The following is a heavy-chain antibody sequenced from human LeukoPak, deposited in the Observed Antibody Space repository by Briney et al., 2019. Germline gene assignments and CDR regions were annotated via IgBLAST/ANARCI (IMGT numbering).Heavy chain of an antibody. CDR3: ATLTGGDDAFDI. D-gene: IGHD4-23*01. CDR1: GGSISSTTYY. V-gene: IGHV4-39*01. Sequence: SETLSLTRTVSGGSISSTTYYWDWIRQPPGKGLEWIGTIYYSGSTYYNPSLKSRVTISVDTSKNEFSLNLSSVTAADTAVYYCATLTGGDDAFDIWGQGTMVTVSS. J-gene: IGHJ3*02. CDR2: IYYSGST.